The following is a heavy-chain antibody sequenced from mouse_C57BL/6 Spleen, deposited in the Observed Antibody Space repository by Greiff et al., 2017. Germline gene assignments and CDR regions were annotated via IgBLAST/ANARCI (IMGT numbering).Heavy chain of an antibody. Sequence: EVQLQQSGPELVKPGASVKISCKASGYTFTDYYMNWVKQSHGKSLEWIGDINPNNGGTSYNQKFKGKATLTVDKSSSTAYMELRSLTSEDSAVYYCAREEGYFDVWGTGTTVTVSS. J-gene: IGHJ1*03. V-gene: IGHV1-26*01. CDR1: GYTFTDYY. CDR2: INPNNGGT. CDR3: AREEGYFDV.